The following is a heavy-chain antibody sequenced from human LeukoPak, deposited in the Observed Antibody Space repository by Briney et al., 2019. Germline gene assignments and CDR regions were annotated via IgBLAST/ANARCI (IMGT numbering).Heavy chain of an antibody. CDR1: GFPFSSYA. V-gene: IGHV3-64D*06. J-gene: IGHJ5*02. Sequence: GGSLRLFCSASGFPFSSYAMHWVRQAPGKGLQYVSAISSNGGSTYYADSVKGRFTISRDNSKNTLYPQMSSLRAEDTAVYYCVKDSEVVPAMANWFDPWGQGTLVTVSS. CDR3: VKDSEVVPAMANWFDP. D-gene: IGHD2-2*01. CDR2: ISSNGGST.